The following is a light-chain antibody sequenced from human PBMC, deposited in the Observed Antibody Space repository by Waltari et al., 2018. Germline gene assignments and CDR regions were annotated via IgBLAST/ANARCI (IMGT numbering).Light chain of an antibody. CDR3: AAWDDSLSGVI. J-gene: IGLJ2*01. Sequence: QPVLTQPPSASGTPGQRVTISCSGRSSNICGTYVYWYQQRPGPTPKLLIYRNNQRPSGVPDRFSGSKSGTSASLAISGLRSEDEADYYCAAWDDSLSGVIFGGGTKLTVL. CDR1: SSNICGTY. V-gene: IGLV1-47*01. CDR2: RNN.